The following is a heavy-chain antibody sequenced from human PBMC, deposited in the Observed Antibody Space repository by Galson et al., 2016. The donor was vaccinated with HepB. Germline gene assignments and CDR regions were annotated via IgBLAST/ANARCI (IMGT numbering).Heavy chain of an antibody. CDR1: GFTFGSDA. CDR3: AKEISVAGVNGLPSDY. Sequence: SLRLSCAASGFTFGSDAMSWVRQAPEKGLEWVSGISASGAGTYYADSVKGRFTISRDNFKNTLYLQMNSLRAEDTAVYYCAKEISVAGVNGLPSDYWGQGTLVTVSS. CDR2: ISASGAGT. V-gene: IGHV3-23*01. J-gene: IGHJ4*02. D-gene: IGHD6-19*01.